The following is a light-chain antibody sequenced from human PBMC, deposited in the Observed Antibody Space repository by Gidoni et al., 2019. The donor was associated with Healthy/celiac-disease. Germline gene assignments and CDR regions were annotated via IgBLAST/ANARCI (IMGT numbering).Light chain of an antibody. CDR2: GAS. CDR3: QQYYSTPRS. Sequence: IVMTQSPDSLSLSLDERATINCKSSQSVLYSSNNKNYLDWYQQKPGQPPKLLIYGASTRESGVPDRFSGSGSGTDFTITISSLQAEDVAVYYCQQYYSTPRSFGQGTKLEIK. J-gene: IGKJ2*04. CDR1: QSVLYSSNNKNY. V-gene: IGKV4-1*01.